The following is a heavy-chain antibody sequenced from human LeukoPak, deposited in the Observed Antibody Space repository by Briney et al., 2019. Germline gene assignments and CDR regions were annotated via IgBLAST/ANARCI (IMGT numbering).Heavy chain of an antibody. J-gene: IGHJ3*02. Sequence: ASVKVSCKASGYTFTSYYMHWVRQAPGQGLEWMGIINPSGGSTSYAQKFQGRVTMTTDTSTSTAYMELRSLRSDDTAVYYCARVRGDIVVVPAAGAHDAFDIWGQGTMVTVSS. CDR3: ARVRGDIVVVPAAGAHDAFDI. CDR2: INPSGGST. CDR1: GYTFTSYY. D-gene: IGHD2-2*01. V-gene: IGHV1-46*01.